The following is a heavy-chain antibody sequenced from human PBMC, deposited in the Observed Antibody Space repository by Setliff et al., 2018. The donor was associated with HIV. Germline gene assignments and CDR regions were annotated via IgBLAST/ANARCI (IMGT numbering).Heavy chain of an antibody. CDR3: AIDAGWYSSGWLFDY. D-gene: IGHD6-19*01. CDR1: GGSSYGYC. V-gene: IGHV4-4*07. Sequence: PSETLSLTCTVSGGSSYGYCWDWIRQPAGKGLEWIGRIYTSWSTNYNPSLKSRVTISVDTSKNQFSLKLSSVTAADTAVYYCAIDAGWYSSGWLFDYWGQGTLVTVSS. J-gene: IGHJ4*02. CDR2: IYTSWST.